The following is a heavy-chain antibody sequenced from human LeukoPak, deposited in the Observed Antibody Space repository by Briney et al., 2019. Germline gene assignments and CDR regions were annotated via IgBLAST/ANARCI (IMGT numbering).Heavy chain of an antibody. CDR1: GGSISSGDCY. D-gene: IGHD4-17*01. V-gene: IGHV4-30-4*08. CDR3: ARLTVTEYFDY. CDR2: IYYSGST. Sequence: PSQTLSLTCTVSGGSISSGDCYWSWIRQPPGKGLEWIGYIYYSGSTYYNPSLKSRVIISVDTSKNQFSLKLSSVTAADTAVYYCARLTVTEYFDYWGRGTLVTVSS. J-gene: IGHJ4*02.